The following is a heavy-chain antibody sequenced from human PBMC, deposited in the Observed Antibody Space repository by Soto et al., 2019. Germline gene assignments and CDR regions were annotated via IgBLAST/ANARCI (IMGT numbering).Heavy chain of an antibody. CDR2: ISYDGSNK. Sequence: QVQLVESGGGVVQPGRSLRLSCAASGFTFSSYGMHWVRQAPGKGLEWVAVISYDGSNKYYADSVKGRFTISRDNSKNTLYLQMNSLRAEDTAVYYCAKALIPADYDILTGDYYYYGMAVWGQGPTVTVSS. CDR1: GFTFSSYG. CDR3: AKALIPADYDILTGDYYYYGMAV. D-gene: IGHD3-9*01. J-gene: IGHJ6*02. V-gene: IGHV3-30*18.